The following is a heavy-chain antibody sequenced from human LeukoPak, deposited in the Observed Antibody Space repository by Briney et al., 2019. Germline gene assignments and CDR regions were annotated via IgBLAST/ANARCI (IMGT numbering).Heavy chain of an antibody. CDR1: GFTFGDYA. J-gene: IGHJ4*02. V-gene: IGHV3-49*03. D-gene: IGHD5-18*01. Sequence: QPGGSLRLSCTTSGFTFGDYAMSWFRLTPGKGLEWVSYIRSRPFGGTTEYSAAGKDRFTTSRDDSKSVAYMIMNSLKTEDTAVYFCSRAGLSEGYSYGSHFDYWGQGTLVTVSS. CDR2: IRSRPFGGTT. CDR3: SRAGLSEGYSYGSHFDY.